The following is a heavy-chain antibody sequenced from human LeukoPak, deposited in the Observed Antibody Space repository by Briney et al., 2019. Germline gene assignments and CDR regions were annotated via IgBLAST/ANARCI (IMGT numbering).Heavy chain of an antibody. V-gene: IGHV3-9*01. CDR1: GFSFDDYS. Sequence: GGALTLSCAASGFSFDDYSMHWVRQAPGEGLGWVSGVSWNSGSIGYADSVKGRFTISRDNAKNSLYLQMNSLRAEDTALYYCAKGPMVRGVIGYFDYWGQGTLVTVSS. J-gene: IGHJ4*02. CDR2: VSWNSGSI. CDR3: AKGPMVRGVIGYFDY. D-gene: IGHD3-10*01.